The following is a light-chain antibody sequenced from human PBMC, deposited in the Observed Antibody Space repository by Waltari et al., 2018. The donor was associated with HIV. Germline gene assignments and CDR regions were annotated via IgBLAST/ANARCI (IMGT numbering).Light chain of an antibody. J-gene: IGKJ4*01. CDR1: QTYLDSVNNKNY. V-gene: IGKV4-1*01. CDR2: WAS. Sequence: DLVMTQSPVRVVLSLGQRATLYRRSCQTYLDSVNNKNYLAWYHQKSGQPPKLVIHWASTRESGISARFTGNGSETDFTLTINSLQPDDAATYYCQQYSKTPLTFGGGTVVEI. CDR3: QQYSKTPLT.